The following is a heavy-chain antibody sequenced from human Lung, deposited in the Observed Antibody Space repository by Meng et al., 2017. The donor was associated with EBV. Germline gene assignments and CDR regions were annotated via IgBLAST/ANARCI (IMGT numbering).Heavy chain of an antibody. V-gene: IGHV4-31*01. J-gene: IGHJ4*02. CDR2: IYYSGST. CDR1: GGSISSGGYY. D-gene: IGHD5-18*01. Sequence: QVQLQESGPGLVKPSQTLSLTCTGSGGSISSGGYYWSWIRQHPGKSLEWIGYIYYSGSTYYNPSLKSLVSISVDTSNNQFSLKLSSVTAADTAVYYCARAVDTGYFDYWGQGTLVTVSS. CDR3: ARAVDTGYFDY.